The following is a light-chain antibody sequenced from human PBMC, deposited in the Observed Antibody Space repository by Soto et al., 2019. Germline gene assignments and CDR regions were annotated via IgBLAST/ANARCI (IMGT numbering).Light chain of an antibody. CDR1: SSNIGSNT. Sequence: QSVLSHPPSASGTPGQRVTISCSGSSSNIGSNTVSWYQQFPGTAPQLLIYFNIQRPSGVPDRFSGSKSGTSASLAISGLQSEDEADYYCAEWDDTLNGYVFGTGTKVTVL. V-gene: IGLV1-44*01. J-gene: IGLJ1*01. CDR3: AEWDDTLNGYV. CDR2: FNI.